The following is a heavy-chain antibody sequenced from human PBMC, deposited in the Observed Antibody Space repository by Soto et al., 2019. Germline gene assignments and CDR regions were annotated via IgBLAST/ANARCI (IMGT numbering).Heavy chain of an antibody. CDR3: AKDIRIYSAGAFDF. CDR1: GFTFDDYA. V-gene: IGHV3-9*01. J-gene: IGHJ4*02. D-gene: IGHD2-21*01. Sequence: GGSLRLSCAASGFTFDDYAMHWVRQAPGKGLEWVSGISWNSGTIGYADSVKGRFTISRDNAKNSLYLQMNSLRAEDTALYYCAKDIRIYSAGAFDFWGQGTLVTVSS. CDR2: ISWNSGTI.